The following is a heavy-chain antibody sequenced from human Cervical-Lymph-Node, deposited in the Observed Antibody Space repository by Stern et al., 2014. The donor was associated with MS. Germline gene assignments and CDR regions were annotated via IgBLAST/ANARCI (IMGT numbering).Heavy chain of an antibody. Sequence: VQLVESGAEVKKPGASVKVSCKASGGTFSSYAISWVRQTPGQGLEWMGGIIPILGTANYAQKFQGRVTIPADESTSTAYMELSSLRSEDTAVYYCARGELKEGLVRGMDVWGQGTTVTVSS. V-gene: IGHV1-69*01. J-gene: IGHJ6*02. CDR3: ARGELKEGLVRGMDV. CDR1: GGTFSSYA. D-gene: IGHD1-26*01. CDR2: IIPILGTA.